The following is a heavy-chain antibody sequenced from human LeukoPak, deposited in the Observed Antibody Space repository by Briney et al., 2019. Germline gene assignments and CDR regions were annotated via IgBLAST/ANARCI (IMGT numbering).Heavy chain of an antibody. CDR1: GYTFTGYY. J-gene: IGHJ4*02. CDR2: INPNSGGT. D-gene: IGHD6-19*01. Sequence: ASVKVSCKASGYTFTGYYMHWVRQAPGQGLEWMGWINPNSGGTNYAQKFQGWVIMTRDTSVSTAYMELSRLRSDDTAVYYCARVASSGWYSFFDYWGQGTLVTVSS. V-gene: IGHV1-2*04. CDR3: ARVASSGWYSFFDY.